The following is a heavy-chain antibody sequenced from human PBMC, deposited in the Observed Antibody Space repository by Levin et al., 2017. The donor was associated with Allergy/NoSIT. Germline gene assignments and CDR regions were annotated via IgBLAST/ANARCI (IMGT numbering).Heavy chain of an antibody. CDR3: ARDRTMTRVGMDV. J-gene: IGHJ6*02. Sequence: ASVKVSCKASGYTFTSYGINWVRQAPGQGLEWMGWISGHNGNTNYAQKLQGRVTMTTDTSTSTAYMELRSLRSDDTAVYYCARDRTMTRVGMDVWGQGTTVTVSS. CDR2: ISGHNGNT. V-gene: IGHV1-18*01. CDR1: GYTFTSYG. D-gene: IGHD3-3*01.